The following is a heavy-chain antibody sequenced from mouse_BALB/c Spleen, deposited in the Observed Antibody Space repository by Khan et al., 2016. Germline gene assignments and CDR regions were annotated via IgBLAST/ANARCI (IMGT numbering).Heavy chain of an antibody. J-gene: IGHJ4*01. CDR2: INPYNGDT. CDR3: GGGSAMMTTEGLYYAMDY. CDR1: GYSFTGYF. V-gene: IGHV1-37*01. D-gene: IGHD2-4*01. Sequence: VQLQQSGPELVKPGASVKISCKASGYSFTGYFMNWVKQSHGKSLEWIGRINPYNGDTFYNQKFKGKATLTVDKSSSTAHMELLSLTSEDSAVYYCGGGSAMMTTEGLYYAMDYWGQGTSVTVSS.